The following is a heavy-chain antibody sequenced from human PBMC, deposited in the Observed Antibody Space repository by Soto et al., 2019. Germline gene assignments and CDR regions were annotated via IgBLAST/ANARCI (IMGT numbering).Heavy chain of an antibody. J-gene: IGHJ1*01. CDR2: IYYSGST. V-gene: IGHV4-31*03. Sequence: PSETLSLTCTVSGGSISSGGYYWSWIRQHPGKGLEWIGYIYYSGSTYYNPSLKSRVTISVDTSKNQFSLKLSSVTAADTAMYYCASHPRDGAAARYFQHWGQGTLVTVSS. CDR3: ASHPRDGAAARYFQH. CDR1: GGSISSGGYY. D-gene: IGHD6-13*01.